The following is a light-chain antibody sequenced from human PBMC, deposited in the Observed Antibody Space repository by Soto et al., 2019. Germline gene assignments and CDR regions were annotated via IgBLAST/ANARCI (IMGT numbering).Light chain of an antibody. J-gene: IGLJ2*01. Sequence: QSLLTQPASVSGSPGQSITISCTGTSSDVGGYNYVSWYQQHPAKAPKLMIYDVSNRPSGVSNRFSGSKSGNTASLTISGLQAEDEADYYCSSYTSSSVVFGGGTTLTVL. CDR3: SSYTSSSVV. CDR1: SSDVGGYNY. CDR2: DVS. V-gene: IGLV2-14*01.